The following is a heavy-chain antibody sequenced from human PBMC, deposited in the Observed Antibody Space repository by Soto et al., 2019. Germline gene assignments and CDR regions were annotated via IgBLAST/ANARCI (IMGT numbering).Heavy chain of an antibody. CDR3: AREDTAMVGRDPYYFDY. CDR2: IIPIFGTA. J-gene: IGHJ4*02. CDR1: GGTFSSYA. V-gene: IGHV1-69*13. Sequence: GASVKVSCKASGGTFSSYAISWVRQAPGQGLEWMGGIIPIFGTANYAQKFQGRVTITADESTSTAYMELSSLRSEDTAVYYCAREDTAMVGRDPYYFDYWGQGTLVTVSS. D-gene: IGHD5-18*01.